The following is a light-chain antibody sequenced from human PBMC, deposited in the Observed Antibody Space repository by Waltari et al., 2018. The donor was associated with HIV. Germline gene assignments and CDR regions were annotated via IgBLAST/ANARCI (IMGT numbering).Light chain of an antibody. Sequence: EVVMRQSPATLSVSPGERLTLSCRASQSVGTSLAWYQQKPGQTPRLLVYGAYARFTSVPARFSGSGSGTEFTLTVTSLQSEDFAFYYCLQYGSWPWTFGQGTKVEIK. CDR2: GAY. V-gene: IGKV3-15*01. J-gene: IGKJ1*01. CDR3: LQYGSWPWT. CDR1: QSVGTS.